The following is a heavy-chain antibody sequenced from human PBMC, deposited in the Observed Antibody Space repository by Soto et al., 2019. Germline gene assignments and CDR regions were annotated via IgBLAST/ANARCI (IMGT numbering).Heavy chain of an antibody. CDR3: ARTSTIVTRFDY. D-gene: IGHD1-1*01. CDR1: GGSISTSNW. J-gene: IGHJ4*02. V-gene: IGHV4-4*02. Sequence: QVQLQASGPGLVKPSGTRSLTCAVSGGSISTSNWFSWVRQPPGKGLEWIGEVYHSGSTNYKPSFMCRVAMSVDESKNQFSLKCNSVPAAGPALYYCARTSTIVTRFDYRGPGSLVTVSS. CDR2: VYHSGST.